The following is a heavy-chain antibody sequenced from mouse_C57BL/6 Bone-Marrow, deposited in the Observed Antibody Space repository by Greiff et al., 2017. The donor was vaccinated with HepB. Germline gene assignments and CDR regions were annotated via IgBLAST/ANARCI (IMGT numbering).Heavy chain of an antibody. Sequence: VMLVESGPGLVAPSQSLSITCTVSGFSLTSYAISWVRQPPGKGLEWLGVIWPGGGTNYNSALKSRLSISKDNSKSQVFLKMNSLQTDDTARYYCARETYGSSDWLAMDYWGQGTSVSVSS. J-gene: IGHJ4*01. CDR2: IWPGGGT. CDR1: GFSLTSYA. CDR3: ARETYGSSDWLAMDY. D-gene: IGHD1-1*01. V-gene: IGHV2-9-1*01.